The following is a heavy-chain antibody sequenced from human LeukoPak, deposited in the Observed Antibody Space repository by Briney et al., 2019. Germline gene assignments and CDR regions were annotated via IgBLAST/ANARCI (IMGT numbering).Heavy chain of an antibody. CDR3: ARAPHDSWGLPAAHNWFDP. D-gene: IGHD2-2*01. CDR1: GYTFTSYA. CDR2: INAGNGNT. V-gene: IGHV1-3*01. J-gene: IGHJ5*02. Sequence: ASVKVSCKASGYTFTSYAMHWVRQAPGQRLEWMGWINAGNGNTKYSQKFQGRVTITRVTSASTAYMELSSLRSEDTAVYYRARAPHDSWGLPAAHNWFDPWGQGTLVTVSS.